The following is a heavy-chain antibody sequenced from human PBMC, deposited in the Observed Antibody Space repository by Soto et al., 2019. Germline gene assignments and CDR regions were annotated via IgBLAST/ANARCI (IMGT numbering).Heavy chain of an antibody. Sequence: EVQLVESGGGLVQPGGSLRLSCEASGFTFSSNGMNWVRQAPGKGLEWVSFISIGSSTINYADAVRGRFTISRDNAKNSLYLQMTSLRDEGSAVYYCARDWGVYDSDIRTHIPHLDSWGQGPLVTVSS. CDR1: GFTFSSNG. J-gene: IGHJ4*02. D-gene: IGHD3-22*01. CDR2: ISIGSSTI. V-gene: IGHV3-48*02. CDR3: ARDWGVYDSDIRTHIPHLDS.